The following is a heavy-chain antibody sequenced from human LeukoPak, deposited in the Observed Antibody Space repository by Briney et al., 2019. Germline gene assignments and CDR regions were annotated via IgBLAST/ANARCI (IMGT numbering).Heavy chain of an antibody. J-gene: IGHJ4*02. V-gene: IGHV1-18*01. CDR1: GYTFTSYG. Sequence: ASVKVSCKASGYTFTSYGISWVRQAPGQGLEWMGWISAYNGNTSYAQKLQGRVTMTTDTSTSTAYMELRSLRSDDTAVYYCASTYYYGSGTPGSYFDYWGQGTLVTVSS. CDR2: ISAYNGNT. D-gene: IGHD3-10*01. CDR3: ASTYYYGSGTPGSYFDY.